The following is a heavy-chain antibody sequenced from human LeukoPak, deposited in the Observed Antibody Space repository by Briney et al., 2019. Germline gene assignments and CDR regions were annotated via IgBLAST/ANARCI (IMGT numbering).Heavy chain of an antibody. CDR3: ARDLGYSSSGGFDY. CDR2: IYYSGST. D-gene: IGHD6-6*01. CDR1: GGSFSGYY. Sequence: SETLSLTCAVYGGSFSGYYWSWIRQPPGKGLEWIGYIYYSGSTNYNPSLKSRVTISVDTSKNQFSLKLSSVTAADTAVYYCARDLGYSSSGGFDYWGQGTLVTVSS. V-gene: IGHV4-59*01. J-gene: IGHJ4*02.